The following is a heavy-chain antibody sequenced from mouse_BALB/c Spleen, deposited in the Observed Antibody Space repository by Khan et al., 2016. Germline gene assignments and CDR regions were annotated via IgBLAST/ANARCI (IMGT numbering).Heavy chain of an antibody. CDR3: ARAYYGNCYFDY. D-gene: IGHD2-10*01. Sequence: EVQLQESGPGLVKPSQTVSLTCTVTGISITTGNYRWSWIRQFPGNKLEWIGYIYYSGTITYNPSLTSRTTITRDTSKNQFFLEMNSLTAEDTATYYCARAYYGNCYFDYWGQGTTLTVSS. CDR1: GISITTGNYR. J-gene: IGHJ2*01. V-gene: IGHV3-5*02. CDR2: IYYSGTI.